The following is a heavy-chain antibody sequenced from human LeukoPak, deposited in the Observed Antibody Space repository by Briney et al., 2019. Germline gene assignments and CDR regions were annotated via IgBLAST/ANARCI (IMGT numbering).Heavy chain of an antibody. D-gene: IGHD3-10*01. V-gene: IGHV1-2*02. J-gene: IGHJ4*02. CDR3: ARVPVVRRFIQTPEGFDY. CDR1: GYTFTDYY. CDR2: INPNSGGT. Sequence: ASVKVSCKASGYTFTDYYIHWVRQAPGQGLEWMGWINPNSGGTNCAQNFQGRVTMTRDTSISTAYMELSRLRSDDTAVYYCARVPVVRRFIQTPEGFDYWGQGTLVTVSS.